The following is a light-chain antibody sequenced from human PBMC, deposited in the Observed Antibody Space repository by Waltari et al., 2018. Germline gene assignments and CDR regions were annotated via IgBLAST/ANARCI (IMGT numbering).Light chain of an antibody. CDR2: AAS. CDR1: QGISNS. Sequence: DIQMTQSPSSLSASVGDRVTITCRASQGISNSLAWYQQKPGKAPKLLLYAASRLESGVPTRFSGSGSGTDYSLTIRSLQPEDFATYYCQQHYSIPGTFGQGTKVEIK. CDR3: QQHYSIPGT. J-gene: IGKJ1*01. V-gene: IGKV1-NL1*01.